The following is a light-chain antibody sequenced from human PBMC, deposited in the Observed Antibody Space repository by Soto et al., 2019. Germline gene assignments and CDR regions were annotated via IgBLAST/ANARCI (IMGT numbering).Light chain of an antibody. J-gene: IGKJ1*01. Sequence: IQITQSTSSVSASVGDIFSISWLVSQGISSWLAWYQQKPGKAPKLLIYAASSLQSGVPSRFSGSGSGTDFTLTISSLQPDDFATYYCQQYNSYSPKTFGQGTKV. CDR2: AAS. CDR1: QGISSW. V-gene: IGKV1D-16*01. CDR3: QQYNSYSPKT.